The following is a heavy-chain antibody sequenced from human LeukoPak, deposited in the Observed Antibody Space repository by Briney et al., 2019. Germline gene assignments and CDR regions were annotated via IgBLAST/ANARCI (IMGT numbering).Heavy chain of an antibody. J-gene: IGHJ6*02. V-gene: IGHV3-66*01. CDR1: GFTVSTNY. Sequence: GGSLRLSCAASGFTVSTNYMTWVRQAPGKGLECVSVIYSGGGIYYADSVKGRFTISRDNPMNTLYLQMNSLRAEDTAVYYCARDHTPDGMDVWGQGTTVTVSS. CDR2: IYSGGGI. CDR3: ARDHTPDGMDV.